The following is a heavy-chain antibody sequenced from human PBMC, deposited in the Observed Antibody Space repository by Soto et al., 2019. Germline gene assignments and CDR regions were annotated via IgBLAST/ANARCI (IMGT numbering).Heavy chain of an antibody. Sequence: SETMAITCSVSGAALNSGNYYWSWISQVPGKGLEWIGHIYVTGAVDYNPSLRDRITISQDTSERQFSLNLRLVTAADTAVYYCARLRIATNNYKWFDPWGQGTLVSVSS. CDR2: IYVTGAV. CDR3: ARLRIATNNYKWFDP. CDR1: GAALNSGNYY. D-gene: IGHD2-21*01. V-gene: IGHV4-31*03. J-gene: IGHJ5*02.